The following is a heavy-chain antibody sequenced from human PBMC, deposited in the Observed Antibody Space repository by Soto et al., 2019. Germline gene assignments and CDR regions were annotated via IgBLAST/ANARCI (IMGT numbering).Heavy chain of an antibody. CDR1: GLTFSSYA. CDR2: ISASGSST. J-gene: IGHJ6*03. V-gene: IGHV3-23*01. CDR3: AKNVKESKQPMDV. D-gene: IGHD6-13*01. Sequence: EVQLLESGGGLVQPGGSLRLSCAVSGLTFSSYAFTWVRQAPGKGLEWVSAISASGSSTYYADSVKGRFTISRDNSKNTLYLQMNSLRAEDTAVYYCAKNVKESKQPMDVWGEGTTVTVSS.